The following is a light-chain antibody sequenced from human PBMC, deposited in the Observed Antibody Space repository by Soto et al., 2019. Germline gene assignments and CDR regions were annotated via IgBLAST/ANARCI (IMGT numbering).Light chain of an antibody. CDR3: QTWVTGIRV. V-gene: IGLV4-69*01. Sequence: QSVLTQSPSASASLGASVKLTCTLSSGHSTYAIAWHQQRPEKGPRYLMKLNADGSYTKGDGIPDRFSGSSSGTERYLTISSLQSEDEADYYCQTWVTGIRVFGGGTQPTVL. CDR2: LNADGSY. J-gene: IGLJ3*02. CDR1: SGHSTYA.